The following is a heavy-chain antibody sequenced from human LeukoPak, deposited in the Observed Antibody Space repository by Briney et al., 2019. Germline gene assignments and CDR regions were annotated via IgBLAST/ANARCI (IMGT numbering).Heavy chain of an antibody. CDR1: GFTFSSYA. Sequence: KSGGSLRLSCAASGFTFSSYAMSWVRQAPGKGLEWVARIKAKIHGETIDYAAPVRGRFIISRDDSRNTVYLQMNSLKFEDTAMYYCTRRSTIWGRGTRVTVSS. D-gene: IGHD5-24*01. J-gene: IGHJ4*02. CDR2: IKAKIHGETI. CDR3: TRRSTI. V-gene: IGHV3-15*01.